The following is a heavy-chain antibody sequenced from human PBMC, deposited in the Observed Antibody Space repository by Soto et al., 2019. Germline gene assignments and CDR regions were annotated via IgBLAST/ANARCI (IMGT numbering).Heavy chain of an antibody. J-gene: IGHJ4*02. Sequence: EVQLVESGGGLVQPGGSLRLSCAASGFTFSSYWMSWFRQAPGKGLEWVANIKQDGSEKYYVDSVKGRLTISRDNTKNSRSLQRTSLRAEDTAVYYCARGRYCISTSCYLDYCGQGTLVTVSA. CDR2: IKQDGSEK. CDR1: GFTFSSYW. D-gene: IGHD2-2*01. V-gene: IGHV3-7*01. CDR3: ARGRYCISTSCYLDY.